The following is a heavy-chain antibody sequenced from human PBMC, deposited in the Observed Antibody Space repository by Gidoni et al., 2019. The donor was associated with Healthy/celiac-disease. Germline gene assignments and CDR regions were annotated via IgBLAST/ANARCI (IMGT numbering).Heavy chain of an antibody. CDR2: IYSGGST. J-gene: IGHJ6*02. V-gene: IGHV3-53*01. Sequence: EVQLVESVGGLIQTGGSLRLSCAASGFTVRSTYLRWVRQAPGTGLEWVSVIYSGGSTYYADSVKGRFTISRDNSKNTRYLQMNSLRAEDTAVYYCATPSPRNLWSGHDYYYYGMDVWGQGTTVTVSS. CDR1: GFTVRSTY. CDR3: ATPSPRNLWSGHDYYYYGMDV. D-gene: IGHD3-3*01.